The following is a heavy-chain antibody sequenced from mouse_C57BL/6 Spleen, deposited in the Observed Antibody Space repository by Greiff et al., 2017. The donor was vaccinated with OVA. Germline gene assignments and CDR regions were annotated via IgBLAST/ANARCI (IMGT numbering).Heavy chain of an antibody. Sequence: EVMLVESGGGLVKPGGSLKLSCAASGFTFSDSGMHWVRQAPETGLEWVAYISSGSSTIYYADTVKGRFTISRANAKNTLFLQMTSLRSEDPAMYYCARGGDGSSSYWYFDVWGTGTTVTVSS. J-gene: IGHJ1*03. V-gene: IGHV5-17*01. CDR1: GFTFSDSG. CDR3: ARGGDGSSSYWYFDV. D-gene: IGHD1-1*01. CDR2: ISSGSSTI.